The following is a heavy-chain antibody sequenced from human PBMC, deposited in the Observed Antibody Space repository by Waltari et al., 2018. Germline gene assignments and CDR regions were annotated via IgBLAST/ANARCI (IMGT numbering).Heavy chain of an antibody. D-gene: IGHD4-17*01. CDR1: GFTFTSSA. CDR3: AASTSLWSVSPTYYYYYGMDV. Sequence: QMQLVQSGPEVKKPGTSVKVSCKASGFTFTSSAMQWVRQARGQRLAWLGWIVVGSGNTNYAQKFQERVTITREMSTSTAYMELSSLRSEDTAVYYCAASTSLWSVSPTYYYYYGMDVWGQGTTVTVSS. V-gene: IGHV1-58*02. CDR2: IVVGSGNT. J-gene: IGHJ6*02.